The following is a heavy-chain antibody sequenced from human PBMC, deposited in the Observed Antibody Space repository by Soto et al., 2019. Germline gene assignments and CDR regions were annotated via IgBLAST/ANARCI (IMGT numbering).Heavy chain of an antibody. CDR3: ARGYSSGWSRGGYFDC. CDR2: IASGRSTI. CDR1: GFTFSSYH. V-gene: IGHV3-48*03. J-gene: IGHJ4*02. D-gene: IGHD6-19*01. Sequence: EVQLVESGGGLVQPGGSLRLSSATSGFTFSSYHMNWVRQAPGKGLEWVSSIASGRSTIYYADSLKGRFTISRDNAKNSLYLQMNSLRAEDTAVYYCARGYSSGWSRGGYFDCWGQGTLVTVSS.